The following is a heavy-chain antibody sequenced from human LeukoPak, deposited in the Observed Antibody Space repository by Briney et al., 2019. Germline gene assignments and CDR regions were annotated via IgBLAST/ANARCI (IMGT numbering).Heavy chain of an antibody. J-gene: IGHJ4*02. D-gene: IGHD3-22*01. CDR3: ASTDYYYDSSGYPSIFDY. CDR2: ISGSGGST. CDR1: GFTFSSCA. V-gene: IGHV3-23*01. Sequence: GGSLRLSCAASGFTFSSCAMSWVRQAPGKGLEWVSAISGSGGSTYYADSVKGRFTISRDNSKNTLYLQMNSLRAEDTAVYYCASTDYYYDSSGYPSIFDYWGQGTLVTVSS.